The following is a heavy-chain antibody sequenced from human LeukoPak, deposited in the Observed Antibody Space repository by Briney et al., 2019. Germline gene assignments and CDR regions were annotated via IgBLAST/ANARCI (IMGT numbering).Heavy chain of an antibody. J-gene: IGHJ4*02. D-gene: IGHD6-13*01. CDR1: EYSFPNYC. Sequence: GESLKISCKHSEYSFPNYCIGWVRQVPGKGLEWMGIIYPDDSDTRYSPSFQGQGTISADRSISTAYLQWSSLRASDTAMYYCAIGRGGQQLGDYWGQGTLVTVSS. V-gene: IGHV5-51*01. CDR2: IYPDDSDT. CDR3: AIGRGGQQLGDY.